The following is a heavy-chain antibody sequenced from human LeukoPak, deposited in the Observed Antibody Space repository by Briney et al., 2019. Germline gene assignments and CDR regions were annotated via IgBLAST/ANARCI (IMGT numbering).Heavy chain of an antibody. CDR3: ARDGAAAGTSDY. CDR2: ISYDGSNK. V-gene: IGHV3-30-3*01. CDR1: GFTFSSYA. Sequence: GGSLRLSCAASGFTFSSYAMHWVRQAPGKGLEWVAVISYDGSNKYYADSVKGRFTISRDNSKNTLYLQMNSLRAEDTAVYYCARDGAAAGTSDYWGQGTLVTVSS. D-gene: IGHD6-13*01. J-gene: IGHJ4*02.